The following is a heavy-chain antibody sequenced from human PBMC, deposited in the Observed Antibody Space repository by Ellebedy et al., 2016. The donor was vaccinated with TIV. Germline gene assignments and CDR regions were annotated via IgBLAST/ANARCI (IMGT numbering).Heavy chain of an antibody. D-gene: IGHD4-23*01. CDR1: GFHFSSYA. J-gene: IGHJ4*02. V-gene: IGHV3-23*02. CDR3: VKDIMDYGGTYDS. Sequence: GESLKISCAVSGFHFSSYAMSWVRQTPGKRLEWVAGINGGGYNTYYGDSMKGRVTISRDNMKDTVYLQMSNLRAEETAVYYCVKDIMDYGGTYDSWGQGTLVTVSS. CDR2: INGGGYNT.